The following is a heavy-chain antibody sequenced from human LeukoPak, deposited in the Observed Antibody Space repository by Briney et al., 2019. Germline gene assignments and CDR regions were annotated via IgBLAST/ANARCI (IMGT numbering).Heavy chain of an antibody. Sequence: GSLRLSCAASGFTFSTYSMNWVRQAPGKGLEWVSSISGSSIYIYYADSVKGRFTISRDNAKNSLYLQMNSLRAEDTAVYYCARDPPYYDSSGYYYDYWGQGTLVTVSS. J-gene: IGHJ4*02. D-gene: IGHD3-22*01. CDR1: GFTFSTYS. V-gene: IGHV3-21*01. CDR2: ISGSSIYI. CDR3: ARDPPYYDSSGYYYDY.